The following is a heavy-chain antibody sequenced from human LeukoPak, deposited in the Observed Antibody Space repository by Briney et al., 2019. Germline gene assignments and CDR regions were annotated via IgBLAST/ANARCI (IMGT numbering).Heavy chain of an antibody. J-gene: IGHJ5*02. CDR2: IFHNGNT. CDR1: GGSISSNSHY. D-gene: IGHD3-16*01. Sequence: SETLSLTCTVSGGSISSNSHYWGWIRQPPGTGLEWIANIFHNGNTAYNPSLKRRVTISIDTSQNQLSLRLSSVTAADTAVYYCARVGWGNVAASPNWLDPWGQGTVVTVSS. V-gene: IGHV4-39*07. CDR3: ARVGWGNVAASPNWLDP.